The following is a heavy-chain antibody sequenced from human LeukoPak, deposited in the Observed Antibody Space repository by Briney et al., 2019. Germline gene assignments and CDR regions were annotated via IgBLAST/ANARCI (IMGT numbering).Heavy chain of an antibody. CDR3: AKDSHGTGSY. Sequence: PGGSLRLSCAASGFTFSSYAMSWVRQAPGKGLEWVSAISGNGGTTFYADSVKGRFTFSRDNSKNTLYLQMNSLRAEDTAVYYCAKDSHGTGSYWGQGTLVTVSS. V-gene: IGHV3-23*01. D-gene: IGHD1-1*01. CDR1: GFTFSSYA. CDR2: ISGNGGTT. J-gene: IGHJ4*02.